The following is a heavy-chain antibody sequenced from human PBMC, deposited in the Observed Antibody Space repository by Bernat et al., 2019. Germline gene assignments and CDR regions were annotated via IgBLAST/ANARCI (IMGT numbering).Heavy chain of an antibody. CDR1: GFTFSSYA. V-gene: IGHV3-23*01. CDR2: ISGSGGRT. Sequence: EVQLLESGGGLVQPGGSLRLSCAASGFTFSSYAMSWVRQAPGTGLEWVSAISGSGGRTYYADSVKGRFTISRDNSKNTLYLQMNSLRAEDTAIYYCARWDRVATNPPALWYWGQGTLVTVSS. J-gene: IGHJ4*02. CDR3: ARWDRVATNPPALWY. D-gene: IGHD5-12*01.